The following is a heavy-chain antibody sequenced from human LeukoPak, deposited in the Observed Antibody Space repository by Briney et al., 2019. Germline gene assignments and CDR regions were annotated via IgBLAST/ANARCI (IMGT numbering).Heavy chain of an antibody. J-gene: IGHJ4*02. Sequence: PSETLSLTCAVYGGSFSGYYWSWTRQPPGKGLEWIGEINHSGSTNYNPSLKSRVTISVDTSKNQFSLKLSSVTAADTAVYYCARVSSPDSSGTVDYWGQGTLVTVSS. D-gene: IGHD3-22*01. CDR2: INHSGST. CDR1: GGSFSGYY. CDR3: ARVSSPDSSGTVDY. V-gene: IGHV4-34*01.